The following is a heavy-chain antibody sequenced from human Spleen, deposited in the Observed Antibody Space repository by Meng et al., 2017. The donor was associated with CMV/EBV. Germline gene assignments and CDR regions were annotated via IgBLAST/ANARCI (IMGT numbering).Heavy chain of an antibody. Sequence: ASVKVSCKASGYTFTSYYMHWVRQAPGQGLEWMGIINPSGGSTSYAQKFQGRVTMTRDTSTSTVYMELSSLRSEDTAVYYCARVFHIMRFRYGMDVWGQGTTVTVSS. D-gene: IGHD3-16*01. CDR3: ARVFHIMRFRYGMDV. J-gene: IGHJ6*02. CDR2: INPSGGST. CDR1: GYTFTSYY. V-gene: IGHV1-46*01.